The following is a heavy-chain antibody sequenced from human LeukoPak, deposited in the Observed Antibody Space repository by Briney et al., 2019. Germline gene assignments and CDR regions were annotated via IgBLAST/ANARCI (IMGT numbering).Heavy chain of an antibody. J-gene: IGHJ6*03. CDR1: GGSISNYY. V-gene: IGHV4-59*01. Sequence: SETLSLTCAVSGGSISNYYWSWIRQPPGKGLEWIGYIHYSGSTSYNPSLKGRVTISVDTSKNQFSLKLRFVTPADTAVFYCARTTEGYCSGGNCYYYYYYMDVWGKGTTVTVSS. CDR3: ARTTEGYCSGGNCYYYYYYMDV. D-gene: IGHD2-15*01. CDR2: IHYSGST.